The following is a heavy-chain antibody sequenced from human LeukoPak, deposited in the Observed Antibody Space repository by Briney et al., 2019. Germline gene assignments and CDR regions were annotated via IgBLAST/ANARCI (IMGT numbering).Heavy chain of an antibody. V-gene: IGHV4-59*01. D-gene: IGHD4-11*01. CDR3: ARASDRLQPPDY. J-gene: IGHJ4*02. Sequence: PSETLSLTCTVSGGSISNYYWTWIRQPPGKGLAWIGYIYYSGSTNYNPSLKSRVTISADTSKNQFSLKLSSVTAADTAMYYCARASDRLQPPDYWGQGTLVTVSS. CDR1: GGSISNYY. CDR2: IYYSGST.